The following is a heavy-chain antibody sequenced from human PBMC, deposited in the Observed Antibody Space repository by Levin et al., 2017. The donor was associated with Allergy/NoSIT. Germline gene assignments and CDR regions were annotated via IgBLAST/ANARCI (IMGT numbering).Heavy chain of an antibody. CDR3: AGHASGWRGQLDS. Sequence: SETLSLTCAVSGGSISRYYWSWIRQPPGKGLEWIGYISYSGETSHNPSHRSRVTVSVDASKNQFSLTLTTVTAAATAVYYCAGHASGWRGQLDSWGQGTLVTVSS. V-gene: IGHV4-59*08. CDR1: GGSISRYY. D-gene: IGHD5-24*01. J-gene: IGHJ4*02. CDR2: ISYSGET.